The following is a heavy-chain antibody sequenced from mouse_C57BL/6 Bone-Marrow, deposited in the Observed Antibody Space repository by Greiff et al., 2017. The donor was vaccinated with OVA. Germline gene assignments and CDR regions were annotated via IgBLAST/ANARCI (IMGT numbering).Heavy chain of an antibody. CDR1: GYTFTSYW. V-gene: IGHV1-50*01. Sequence: QVQLKQPGAELVKPGASVKLSCKASGYTFTSYWMQWVKQRPGQGLEWIGEIDPSDSYTNYNQKFKGKATLTVDTSSSTAYMQLSSLTSEDSAVYYCARRLLGDWGQGTTLTVSS. CDR2: IDPSDSYT. J-gene: IGHJ2*01. D-gene: IGHD1-1*01. CDR3: ARRLLGD.